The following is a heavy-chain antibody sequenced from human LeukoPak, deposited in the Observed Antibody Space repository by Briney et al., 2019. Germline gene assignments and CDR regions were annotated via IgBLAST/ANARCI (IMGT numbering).Heavy chain of an antibody. Sequence: PGGSLRLSCAASGFTFSSYAMSWVRQAPGKGLEWVSSIGGSGGSTYYADSVKGRFTISRDNSKNTLHLQMNSLRAEDTAVYYCAKTNGYSSGWYNYWGQGTLVTVSS. V-gene: IGHV3-23*01. D-gene: IGHD6-19*01. CDR3: AKTNGYSSGWYNY. J-gene: IGHJ4*02. CDR2: IGGSGGST. CDR1: GFTFSSYA.